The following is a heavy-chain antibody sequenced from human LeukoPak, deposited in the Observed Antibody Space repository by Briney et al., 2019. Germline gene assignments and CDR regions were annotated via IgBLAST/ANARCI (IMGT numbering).Heavy chain of an antibody. D-gene: IGHD6-6*01. J-gene: IGHJ3*02. CDR1: GGSFSGYY. V-gene: IGHV4-34*01. CDR2: INHSGST. CDR3: ARVLQLVPPDAFDI. Sequence: PSETLSLTCAVYGGSFSGYYWSWIRQPPGKGLEWIGEINHSGSTNYNPSLKSRVTISVDTSKSQFSLKLSSVTAADTAVYYCARVLQLVPPDAFDIWGQGTMVTVSS.